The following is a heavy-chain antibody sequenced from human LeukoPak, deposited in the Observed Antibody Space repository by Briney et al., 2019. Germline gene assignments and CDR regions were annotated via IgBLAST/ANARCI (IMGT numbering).Heavy chain of an antibody. CDR2: INHSGST. D-gene: IGHD6-13*01. CDR1: GGSFSGYY. CDR3: ARGRGRHSSSWSYFDY. V-gene: IGHV4-34*01. J-gene: IGHJ4*02. Sequence: SETQSLTCAVYGGSFSGYYWSWIRQPPGKGLEWIGEINHSGSTNYNPSLKSRVSISVDTSKNQFSLKLSSVTAADTAVYYCARGRGRHSSSWSYFDYWGQGTL.